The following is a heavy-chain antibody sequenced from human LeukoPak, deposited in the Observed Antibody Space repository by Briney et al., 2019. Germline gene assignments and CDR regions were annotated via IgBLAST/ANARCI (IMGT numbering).Heavy chain of an antibody. CDR3: ARAYYDFWSGYFYYYYYYMDV. CDR2: MNPNSGNT. D-gene: IGHD3-3*01. V-gene: IGHV1-8*03. J-gene: IGHJ6*03. Sequence: ASVKVSCKASGYTFTSYDINWVRQATGQGLEWMGWMNPNSGNTGYAQKFQGRVTITRNTSISTAYMELSSLRSEDTAEYYCARAYYDFWSGYFYYYYYYMDVWGKGTTVTVSS. CDR1: GYTFTSYD.